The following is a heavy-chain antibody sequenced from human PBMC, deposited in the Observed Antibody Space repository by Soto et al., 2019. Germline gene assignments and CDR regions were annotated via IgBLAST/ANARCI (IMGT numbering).Heavy chain of an antibody. CDR1: GFTFSSYG. CDR2: ISYDGSNK. J-gene: IGHJ5*02. Sequence: GGSLRLSCAASGFTFSSYGMHWVRQAPGKGLEWVAVISYDGSNKYYADSVKGRFTISRDNSKNTLYLQMNSLRAEDTAVYYCAKVAGQYYYDSSGPGTPENDWFDPWGQGTLVTVSS. CDR3: AKVAGQYYYDSSGPGTPENDWFDP. D-gene: IGHD3-22*01. V-gene: IGHV3-30*18.